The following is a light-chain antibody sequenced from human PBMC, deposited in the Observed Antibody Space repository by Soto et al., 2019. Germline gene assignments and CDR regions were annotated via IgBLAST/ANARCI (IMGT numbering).Light chain of an antibody. V-gene: IGKV3-15*01. CDR3: QQYINWPLT. J-gene: IGKJ4*01. CDR2: DAS. CDR1: QSVSSN. Sequence: EIVMTQSPATLSVSPGERATLSCRASQSVSSNLAWYQQKPGQAPRLLIYDASTRATGIPARFSGSGSGTEFTLTISSLQSEDFAIYYCQQYINWPLTFGGGTKVEVK.